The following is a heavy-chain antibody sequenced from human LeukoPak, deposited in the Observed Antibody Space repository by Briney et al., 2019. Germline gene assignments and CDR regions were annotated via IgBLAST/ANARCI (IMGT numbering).Heavy chain of an antibody. J-gene: IGHJ5*02. CDR2: TYYRSTWYT. D-gene: IGHD6-19*01. CDR1: GDSVSSNSAA. Sequence: SQTLSLTCAISGDSVSSNSAAWNWIRQSPSRGLEWLGRTYYRSTWYTDYAASVKSRISISPDTSKNQYSLHLSSVTPDDTAVYYCARQGVRYKYRSGWLTYNWFDPWGQGTLVNVSS. CDR3: ARQGVRYKYRSGWLTYNWFDP. V-gene: IGHV6-1*01.